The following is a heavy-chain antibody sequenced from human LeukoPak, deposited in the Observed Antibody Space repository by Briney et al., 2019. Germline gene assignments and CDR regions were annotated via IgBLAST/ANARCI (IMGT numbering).Heavy chain of an antibody. CDR2: ISNDGNNE. V-gene: IGHV3-30*14. D-gene: IGHD4-17*01. Sequence: PGGSLRLSCAGSGFTFRSYGIHWVRQAPGKGLEWVAGISNDGNNEYYADSVKGRFTISRHNSKNTLYLQMNSLRAEDTAVYYCARGGPGDDYGDYFDYWGQGTLVTVSS. J-gene: IGHJ4*02. CDR3: ARGGPGDDYGDYFDY. CDR1: GFTFRSYG.